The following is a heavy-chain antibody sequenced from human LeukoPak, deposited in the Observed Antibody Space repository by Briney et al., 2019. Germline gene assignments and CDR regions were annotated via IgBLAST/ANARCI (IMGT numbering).Heavy chain of an antibody. D-gene: IGHD3-10*01. V-gene: IGHV3-23*01. CDR1: GFIFSDFY. Sequence: GGSLRLSCAGSGFIFSDFYMNWIRQAPGKGLEWVAAISGNGGRTYYRDSVKGRFTISRDNPKNTLYLLMNSLSAEDTALYYCAKEQTSSGYFDYWGQGTLVTVSS. J-gene: IGHJ4*02. CDR2: ISGNGGRT. CDR3: AKEQTSSGYFDY.